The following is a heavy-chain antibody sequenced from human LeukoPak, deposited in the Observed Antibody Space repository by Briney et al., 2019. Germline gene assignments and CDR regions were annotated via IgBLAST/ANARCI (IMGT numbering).Heavy chain of an antibody. V-gene: IGHV4-39*01. Sequence: PSETLSLTCTVSGGSISSSSYYWGWIRQPPGKGLEWIGSIYYSGSTYYNPSLKSRVTISVDTSKNQFSLKLSSVTAADTAVYYCARAKRYYDSSGYYPYYFDYWGQGTLVTVSS. CDR3: ARAKRYYDSSGYYPYYFDY. CDR2: IYYSGST. J-gene: IGHJ4*02. D-gene: IGHD3-22*01. CDR1: GGSISSSSYY.